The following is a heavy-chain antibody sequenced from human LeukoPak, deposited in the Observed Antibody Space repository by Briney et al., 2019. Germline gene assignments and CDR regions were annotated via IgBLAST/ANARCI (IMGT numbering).Heavy chain of an antibody. J-gene: IGHJ4*02. CDR2: ISWDGGST. V-gene: IGHV3-43D*04. CDR3: AKDFSYYDFWSGYLDY. CDR1: GFTFDDYA. Sequence: PGGSLRPSCAAFGFTFDDYAMHWVRQAPGKGLEWVSFISWDGGSTYYADSVKGRFTISRDNSKNSLYLQMNSLRAEDTALYYCAKDFSYYDFWSGYLDYWGQGTLVTVSS. D-gene: IGHD3-3*01.